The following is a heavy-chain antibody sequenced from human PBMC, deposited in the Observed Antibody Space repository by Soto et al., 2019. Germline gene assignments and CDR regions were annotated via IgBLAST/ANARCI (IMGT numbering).Heavy chain of an antibody. CDR2: TFYRSKWYN. CDR3: ARGKIAAAGLWGGINWFDP. Sequence: SQTLSLTCAISGDSVSSNSAAWNWIRQSPSRGLEWLGRTFYRSKWYNDYAVSVKSRITINPDTSKNQFSLQLNSVTPEDTAVYYCARGKIAAAGLWGGINWFDPWGQGTLVTVSS. V-gene: IGHV6-1*01. J-gene: IGHJ5*02. CDR1: GDSVSSNSAA. D-gene: IGHD6-13*01.